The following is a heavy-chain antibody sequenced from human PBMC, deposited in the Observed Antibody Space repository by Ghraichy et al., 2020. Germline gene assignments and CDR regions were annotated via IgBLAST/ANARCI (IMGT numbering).Heavy chain of an antibody. D-gene: IGHD4-17*01. Sequence: GGSLRLSCAASGFTFSSYSMNWVRQAPGKGLEWVSYISSSSSTIYYADSVKGRFTISRDNAKNSLYLQMDSLRDEDTAVYYCASARTTVTTLSGYWGQGTLVTVSS. J-gene: IGHJ4*02. CDR1: GFTFSSYS. V-gene: IGHV3-48*02. CDR3: ASARTTVTTLSGY. CDR2: ISSSSSTI.